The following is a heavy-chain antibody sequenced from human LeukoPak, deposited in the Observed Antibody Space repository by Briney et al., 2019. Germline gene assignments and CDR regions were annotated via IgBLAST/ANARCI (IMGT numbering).Heavy chain of an antibody. CDR3: ARDGYSYGHYCYGMDV. J-gene: IGHJ6*02. D-gene: IGHD5-18*01. CDR2: ISAYNGNT. CDR1: GYTFTSYG. Sequence: ASVKVSCKASGYTFTSYGISWVRQAPGQGLEWMGWISAYNGNTNYAQKLQGRVTMTTDTSTSTAYMELRSLRSDDTVVYYCARDGYSYGHYCYGMDVWGQGTTVTVSS. V-gene: IGHV1-18*01.